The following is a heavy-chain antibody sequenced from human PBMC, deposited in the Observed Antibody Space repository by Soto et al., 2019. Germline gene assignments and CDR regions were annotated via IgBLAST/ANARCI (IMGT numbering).Heavy chain of an antibody. D-gene: IGHD3-10*01. V-gene: IGHV3-23*01. CDR1: GFTFNNYA. CDR2: ISGGGDTT. CDR3: AKGRGGSGSLTPRVDF. J-gene: IGHJ4*02. Sequence: EVQLLESGGGLVQPGGSLRLSCAASGFTFNNYAMTWVRQAPGKGLEWVSAISGGGDTTSYADSVKGRFTVSRDGSKNTLDLQMGSLRGEDTALYYCAKGRGGSGSLTPRVDFWGQGTLVTVSS.